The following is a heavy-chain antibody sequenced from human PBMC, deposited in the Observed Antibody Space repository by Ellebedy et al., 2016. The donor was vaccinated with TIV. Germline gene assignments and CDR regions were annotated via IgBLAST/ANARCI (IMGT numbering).Heavy chain of an antibody. CDR3: ARETTGIDY. CDR1: GFSFSDYG. J-gene: IGHJ4*02. D-gene: IGHD4-17*01. CDR2: IWHDGSDY. Sequence: GGSLRLXXAASGFSFSDYGMHWVRQAPGKGLEWVAVIWHDGSDYYYADSVKGRFTISRDNSKNTLYLQMNSLRVEDTAVYYCARETTGIDYWGQGSLVTVSS. V-gene: IGHV3-33*01.